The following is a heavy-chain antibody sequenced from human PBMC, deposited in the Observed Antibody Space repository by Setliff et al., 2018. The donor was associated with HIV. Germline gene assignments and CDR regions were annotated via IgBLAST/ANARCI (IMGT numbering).Heavy chain of an antibody. V-gene: IGHV4-38-2*01. D-gene: IGHD3-22*01. CDR1: GYSISSGYY. J-gene: IGHJ3*02. Sequence: PSETLSLTCAVSGYSISSGYYWGWIRQPPGKGLEWIGSIYHSGSTYFNPSLKSRVTISVDKSKNQFSLKLSSVTAADTAVYYCARQWYYYDSSGYYPDAFDICGQGTMVTVSS. CDR2: IYHSGST. CDR3: ARQWYYYDSSGYYPDAFDI.